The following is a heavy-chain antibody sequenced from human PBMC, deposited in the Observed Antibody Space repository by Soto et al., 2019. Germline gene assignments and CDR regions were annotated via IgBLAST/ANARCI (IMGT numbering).Heavy chain of an antibody. V-gene: IGHV1-2*02. CDR3: AGALGYCSGKNGYTRGGGYYYGLDV. Sequence: GSVKVSCKASGYPFTGYYVHCVRLAPGQGLEWVGRINPNNGGTDYSQKFQVSVTMTRYTSISTAYMDLSSLRSYDAALYYCAGALGYCSGKNGYTRGGGYYYGLDVWGQGTTVTVSS. CDR2: INPNNGGT. D-gene: IGHD2-2*02. CDR1: GYPFTGYY. J-gene: IGHJ6*02.